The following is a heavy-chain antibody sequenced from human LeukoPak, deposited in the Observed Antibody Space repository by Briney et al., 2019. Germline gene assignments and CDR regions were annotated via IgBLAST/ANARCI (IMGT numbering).Heavy chain of an antibody. J-gene: IGHJ6*03. Sequence: GGSLRLSCAASGFTFSGSAMHWGRPASGEGLEWVGRIRSKANSYATAYAASVKGRFTISRDDSKNTAYLQMNSLKTEDTAVYYCTRHVPHYDFWSGYNYYYYMDVWGKGTTVTVSS. CDR3: TRHVPHYDFWSGYNYYYYMDV. D-gene: IGHD3-3*01. CDR1: GFTFSGSA. CDR2: IRSKANSYAT. V-gene: IGHV3-73*01.